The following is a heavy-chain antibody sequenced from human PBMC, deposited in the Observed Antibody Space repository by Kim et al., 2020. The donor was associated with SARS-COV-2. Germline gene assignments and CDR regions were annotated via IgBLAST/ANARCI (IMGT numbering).Heavy chain of an antibody. V-gene: IGHV1-8*01. CDR1: GYTFTSYD. Sequence: ASVKVSCKASGYTFTSYDINWVRQATGQGLEWMGWMNPNSGNTGYAQKFQGRVTMTRNTSISTAYMELSSLRSEDTAVYYCARAGYGDYAYGMDVWGQGTTVTVSS. D-gene: IGHD4-17*01. CDR2: MNPNSGNT. CDR3: ARAGYGDYAYGMDV. J-gene: IGHJ6*02.